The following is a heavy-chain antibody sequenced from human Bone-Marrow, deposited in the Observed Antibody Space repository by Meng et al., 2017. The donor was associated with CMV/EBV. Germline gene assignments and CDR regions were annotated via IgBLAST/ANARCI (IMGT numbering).Heavy chain of an antibody. J-gene: IGHJ6*02. CDR2: ISGNNDKT. V-gene: IGHV1-18*01. Sequence: YGFSWVRLAPGQGLEWLGWISGNNDKTNYAPKFQGRVTLRTDTSTSTAYMELRSLRSDDTAVYFCARDTSHLEWLLYIKRALFGMDVWGQGTTVTVSS. CDR3: ARDTSHLEWLLYIKRALFGMDV. CDR1: YG. D-gene: IGHD3-3*01.